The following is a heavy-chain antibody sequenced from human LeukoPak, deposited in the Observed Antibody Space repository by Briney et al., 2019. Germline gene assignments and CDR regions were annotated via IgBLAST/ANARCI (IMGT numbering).Heavy chain of an antibody. CDR2: IYYSGST. V-gene: IGHV4-59*08. Sequence: SETLSLTCTVSGGSISSYYWSWIRQPPGKGLEWIGYIYYSGSTNYNPSLKSRVTISVDTSKNQFSLKVSSVTAADTAVYYCARHNNYGSYAFDIWGQGTMVTVSS. CDR1: GGSISSYY. CDR3: ARHNNYGSYAFDI. J-gene: IGHJ3*02. D-gene: IGHD3-10*01.